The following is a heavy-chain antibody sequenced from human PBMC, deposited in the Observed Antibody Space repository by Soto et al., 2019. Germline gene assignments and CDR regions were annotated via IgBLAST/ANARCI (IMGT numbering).Heavy chain of an antibody. J-gene: IGHJ4*02. CDR3: ARRYGSGFDY. Sequence: SSETLSLTCTVSGGSISSYYWSWIRQPPGKGLEWIGYIYYSGSTNYNPSLKSRVTISVGTSKNQFSLKLSSVTAADTAVYYCARRYGSGFDYWGQGSLVTVSS. D-gene: IGHD3-10*01. V-gene: IGHV4-59*08. CDR1: GGSISSYY. CDR2: IYYSGST.